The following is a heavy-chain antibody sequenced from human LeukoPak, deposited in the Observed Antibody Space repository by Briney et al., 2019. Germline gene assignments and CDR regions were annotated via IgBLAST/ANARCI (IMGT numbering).Heavy chain of an antibody. CDR1: GFIFSTYG. CDR2: MRHDGSTK. Sequence: QAGGSLRLSCAASGFIFSTYGMYWVRQAPGKGLEWVAFMRHDGSTKNYADSVKGRSTISRDNSKNTLYLQMNSLRAEDTAVYYCAKDSLADIDYWGQGTLVTVSS. V-gene: IGHV3-30*02. D-gene: IGHD3-16*01. J-gene: IGHJ4*02. CDR3: AKDSLADIDY.